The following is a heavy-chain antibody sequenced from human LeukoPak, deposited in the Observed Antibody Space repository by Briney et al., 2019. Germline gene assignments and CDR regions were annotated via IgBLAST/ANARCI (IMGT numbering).Heavy chain of an antibody. CDR3: TRATIPAAGIDY. J-gene: IGHJ4*02. V-gene: IGHV1-18*01. CDR1: GYTFTSYG. CDR2: ISTYTGDT. D-gene: IGHD6-13*01. Sequence: ASVNVSCKASGYTFTSYGVSWVRQAPGQGLEWMGWISTYTGDTNYAQKLQGRLTVTTDTSASTAFMELRSLTSDDTAVYYCTRATIPAAGIDYWGQGTLVTVSS.